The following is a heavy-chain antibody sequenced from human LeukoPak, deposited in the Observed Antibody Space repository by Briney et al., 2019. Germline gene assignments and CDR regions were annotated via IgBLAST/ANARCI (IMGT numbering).Heavy chain of an antibody. D-gene: IGHD3-10*01. V-gene: IGHV3-53*01. J-gene: IGHJ4*02. CDR3: ARGPGSRGIFGY. Sequence: PGGSLILSCAVSGFTVSAHYMSWVRQAPGKGLECVSFLYTGGDTYYADSVKGRFTISRDNSKNTLYLQMNSLRAEDTAVYYCARGPGSRGIFGYWGRGTLVTVSS. CDR1: GFTVSAHY. CDR2: LYTGGDT.